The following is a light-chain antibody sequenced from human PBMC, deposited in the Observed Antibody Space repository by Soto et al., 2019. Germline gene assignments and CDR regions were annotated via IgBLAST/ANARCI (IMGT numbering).Light chain of an antibody. CDR3: QQYGSPPIT. Sequence: IHTTQSTSILSASLGVRVTITFRASESIGRWLAWYQQKPGKAPKLLIYEASSLEGGVPSRFSGRESGTDFTLTISRLEPEDFAVYYCQQYGSPPITFGQGTRLEIK. CDR1: ESIGRW. J-gene: IGKJ5*01. V-gene: IGKV1-5*03. CDR2: EAS.